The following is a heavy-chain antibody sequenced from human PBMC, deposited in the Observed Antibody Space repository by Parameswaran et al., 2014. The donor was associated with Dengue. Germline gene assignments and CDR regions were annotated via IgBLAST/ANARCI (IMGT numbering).Heavy chain of an antibody. CDR2: IYSGGST. D-gene: IGHD2-2*01. Sequence: QAGGPWRLSCAASGFTVSSNYMSWVRQAPGKGLEWVSVIYSGGSTYYADSVKGRFTISRHNSKNTLYLQMNSLRAEDTAVYYCARVPRSNTINDYWGQGTLVTVSS. CDR3: ARVPRSNTINDY. CDR1: GFTVSSNY. J-gene: IGHJ4*02. V-gene: IGHV3-53*04.